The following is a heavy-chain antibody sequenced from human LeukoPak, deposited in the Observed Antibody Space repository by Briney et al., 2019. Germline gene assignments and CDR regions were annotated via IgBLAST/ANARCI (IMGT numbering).Heavy chain of an antibody. J-gene: IGHJ4*02. CDR3: ARDFPRVPIVVVPAAMAY. D-gene: IGHD2-2*01. V-gene: IGHV1-3*01. CDR1: GYTFTSYA. CDR2: INAGNGNT. Sequence: ASVKVSCKASGYTFTSYAMHWVRQAPGQRLEWMGWINAGNGNTKYSQKFQGRVTITRDTSASTAYMELSSLRSEDTAVYYCARDFPRVPIVVVPAAMAYWGQGTLVTVSS.